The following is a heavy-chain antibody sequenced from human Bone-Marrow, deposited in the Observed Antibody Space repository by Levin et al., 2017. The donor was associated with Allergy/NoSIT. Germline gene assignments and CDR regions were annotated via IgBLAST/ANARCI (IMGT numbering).Heavy chain of an antibody. D-gene: IGHD3-16*01. CDR2: IYSAGST. CDR1: GFTVSNTY. V-gene: IGHV3-53*01. J-gene: IGHJ4*02. Sequence: LSLTCAVSGFTVSNTYMSWVRQAPGKGLEWVSVIYSAGSTYYADSVRGRFTISRDNSKNTLFLQMNSWRADDTAVYYCARGGPYGYWGQGTLVTVSS. CDR3: ARGGPYGY.